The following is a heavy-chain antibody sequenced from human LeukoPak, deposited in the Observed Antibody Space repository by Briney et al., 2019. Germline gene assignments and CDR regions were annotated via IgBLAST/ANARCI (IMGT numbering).Heavy chain of an antibody. D-gene: IGHD4-23*01. Sequence: SETLSLTCTVSGGSVSGYYWSWIRQPPGKGLEWIGYIHYSGSTNYNPFLKSRVTISVDTSKSQFSLKLSSVTAADTAVYYCARVFPYGGKPAALDYWGQGTLVTVSS. J-gene: IGHJ4*02. V-gene: IGHV4-59*02. CDR1: GGSVSGYY. CDR3: ARVFPYGGKPAALDY. CDR2: IHYSGST.